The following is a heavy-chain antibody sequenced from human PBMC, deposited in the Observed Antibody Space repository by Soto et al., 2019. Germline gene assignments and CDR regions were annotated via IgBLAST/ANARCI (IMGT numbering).Heavy chain of an antibody. CDR2: VDWNSGSV. Sequence: EVQLVESGGGFGKPGRFLKPFRNSSGFHLDGYAIQWVPPGPGKGLEWVSSVDWNSGSVAYADSVKGRFTVSRDNARNSLFLQMKLLRGEDTALYYCVKGRGSFLVHFGLDVWGQGTTVTVSS. J-gene: IGHJ6*02. D-gene: IGHD1-26*01. CDR1: GFHLDGYA. CDR3: VKGRGSFLVHFGLDV. V-gene: IGHV3-9*01.